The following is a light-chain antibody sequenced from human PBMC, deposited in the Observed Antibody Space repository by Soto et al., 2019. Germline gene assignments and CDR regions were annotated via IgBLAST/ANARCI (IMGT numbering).Light chain of an antibody. J-gene: IGLJ2*01. CDR1: SSDVGGYNY. CDR3: SSYTSSSTVV. CDR2: DVS. V-gene: IGLV2-14*01. Sequence: QSALTQPASVSGSPGQSITISCTGTSSDVGGYNYVSWYQQHPGKAPNLMIYDVSNRPSGVSNRFSGSKSGNTASLTISGLQDEDEADYYCSSYTSSSTVVFGGGTKVTVL.